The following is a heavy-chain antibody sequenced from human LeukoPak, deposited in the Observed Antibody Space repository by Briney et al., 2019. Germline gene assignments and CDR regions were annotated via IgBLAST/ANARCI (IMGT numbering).Heavy chain of an antibody. CDR3: ARAFDYYDSSGPDY. J-gene: IGHJ4*02. CDR2: ISAYNGNT. Sequence: ASVKVSCKASGYTFTSYGISWVRQAPGQGLEWMGWISAYNGNTNYAQKLQGRVTMTTDTSTSTAYMELRSLRSDDTAVYYCARAFDYYDSSGPDYWGQGTLVTVSS. D-gene: IGHD3-22*01. CDR1: GYTFTSYG. V-gene: IGHV1-18*01.